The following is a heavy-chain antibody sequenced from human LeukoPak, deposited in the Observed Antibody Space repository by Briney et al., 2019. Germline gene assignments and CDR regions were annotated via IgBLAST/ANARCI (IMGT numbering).Heavy chain of an antibody. V-gene: IGHV5-51*01. Sequence: PGESLQISCKGSGSIFTSYWIGWVRQVPGKGLEWMGIIYPGDSDTRYSPSFQGQVTISADKSISTAYLQWSSLKASDTAMYYCARQRGYSYVGDYWGQGTLVTVSS. D-gene: IGHD5-18*01. CDR1: GSIFTSYW. J-gene: IGHJ4*02. CDR2: IYPGDSDT. CDR3: ARQRGYSYVGDY.